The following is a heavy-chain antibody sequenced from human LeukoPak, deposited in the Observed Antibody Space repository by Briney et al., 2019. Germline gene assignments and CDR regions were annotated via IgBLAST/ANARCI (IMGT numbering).Heavy chain of an antibody. J-gene: IGHJ3*02. Sequence: SETLSLTCTVSGGSISSYYWSWIRQPAGKGLEWIGRIYTSGSTNYNPSLKSRVTMSVDTSKNQFSLKLSSVTAADTAVYYCARSGSIFGVVHAFDIWGQGTMVTVSS. CDR2: IYTSGST. CDR1: GGSISSYY. CDR3: ARSGSIFGVVHAFDI. V-gene: IGHV4-4*07. D-gene: IGHD3-3*01.